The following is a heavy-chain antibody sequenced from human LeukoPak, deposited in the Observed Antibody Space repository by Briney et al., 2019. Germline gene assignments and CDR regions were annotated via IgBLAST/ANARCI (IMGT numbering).Heavy chain of an antibody. CDR1: GFTFSSYA. Sequence: GGSLRLSCAASGFTFSSYAMSWVRQAPGKGLEWVGFIRSKAYGGTTEYAASVKGRFTISRDDSKSIAYLQMNSLKTEDTAVYYCTRDGSGWDYWGQGTLVTVSS. CDR2: IRSKAYGGTT. V-gene: IGHV3-49*04. J-gene: IGHJ4*02. D-gene: IGHD6-19*01. CDR3: TRDGSGWDY.